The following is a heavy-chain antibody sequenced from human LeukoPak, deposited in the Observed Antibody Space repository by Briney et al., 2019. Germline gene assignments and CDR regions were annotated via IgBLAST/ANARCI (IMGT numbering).Heavy chain of an antibody. CDR1: GESISSRLYY. D-gene: IGHD3-16*01. Sequence: WETLPVTCTVSGESISSRLYYGAGLRQPPGGSLAGLASISYDGTMYYNPALKSRVTISVDTSKDQFSLKLSSVTAADTAVYYCAREFKNYVIEFYFDYWGQGTLVTVSS. CDR2: ISYDGTM. CDR3: AREFKNYVIEFYFDY. J-gene: IGHJ4*02. V-gene: IGHV4-39*07.